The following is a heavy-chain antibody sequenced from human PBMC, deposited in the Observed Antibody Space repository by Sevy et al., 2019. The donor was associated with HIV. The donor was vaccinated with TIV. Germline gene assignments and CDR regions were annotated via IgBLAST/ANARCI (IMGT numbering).Heavy chain of an antibody. D-gene: IGHD6-19*01. CDR1: GFTFSSYW. CDR2: INGDGSST. V-gene: IGHV3-74*01. CDR3: ARWRAVAGSPHAFDI. Sequence: GGSLRLSCAASGFTFSSYWMHWVRQAPGKWLMWVSRINGDGSSTSYADSVKGRFTISRDNAKNTLYLQMNSLRAEDTAVYYCARWRAVAGSPHAFDIWGQGTMVTVSS. J-gene: IGHJ3*02.